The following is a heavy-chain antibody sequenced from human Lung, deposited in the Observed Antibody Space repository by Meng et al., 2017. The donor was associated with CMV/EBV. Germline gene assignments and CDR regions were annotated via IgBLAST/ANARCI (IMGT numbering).Heavy chain of an antibody. D-gene: IGHD2-2*01. V-gene: IGHV4-34*01. Sequence: SETXSLXCAVYGGSFSGYFWSWIRQPPGKGLEWIGEINHSGSTNYNPSLKSRVTISVDTSKNQFFLKLSSVTAADTAVYYCARGTVTSRVIVPPFAIKIVYGMDVWXQETXVTV. CDR3: ARGTVTSRVIVPPFAIKIVYGMDV. CDR2: INHSGST. J-gene: IGHJ6*02. CDR1: GGSFSGYF.